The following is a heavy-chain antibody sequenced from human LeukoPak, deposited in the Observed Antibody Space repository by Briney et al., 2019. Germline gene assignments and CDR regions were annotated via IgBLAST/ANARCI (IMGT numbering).Heavy chain of an antibody. Sequence: SVKVSCKASGGTFSSFAINWVRQAPGQGLEWMGGIIPIFGTANYAQKFQGRVTITADESTSTAYMELSSLRSEDTAVYYCARKLGHCSSTSCYGVNWFDPWGQGTLVTVSS. D-gene: IGHD2-2*03. V-gene: IGHV1-69*13. CDR3: ARKLGHCSSTSCYGVNWFDP. CDR1: GGTFSSFA. J-gene: IGHJ5*02. CDR2: IIPIFGTA.